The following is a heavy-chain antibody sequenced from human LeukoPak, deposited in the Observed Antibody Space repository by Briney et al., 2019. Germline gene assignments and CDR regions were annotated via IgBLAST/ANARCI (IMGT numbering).Heavy chain of an antibody. CDR3: AKSHSVEQRGYFDY. CDR1: GFTFTTYA. CDR2: ISNDGSST. Sequence: GGSLRLSCAASGFTFTTYAMSWIRQAPGKGLEWVSSISNDGSSTYYADSVKGRLTISRDNSRNTVYLQMNSLRGEDMAVYYCAKSHSVEQRGYFDYWGQGTLVPVSS. D-gene: IGHD1/OR15-1a*01. V-gene: IGHV3-23*01. J-gene: IGHJ4*02.